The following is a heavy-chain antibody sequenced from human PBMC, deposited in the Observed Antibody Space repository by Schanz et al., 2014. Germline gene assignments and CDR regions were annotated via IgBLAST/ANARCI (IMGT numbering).Heavy chain of an antibody. CDR1: GYSLNELS. V-gene: IGHV1-46*02. CDR3: AKVDRTRYYAMDV. J-gene: IGHJ6*02. CDR2: INPSGGST. D-gene: IGHD3-9*01. Sequence: QVQLVQSGAEVKKPGASVKVSCKVSGYSLNELSMHWVRQAPGRGLEWMGIINPSGGSTSYAQKFQGRVTMTADKSTSTVYMEVSGLRSEDTAVYYCAKVDRTRYYAMDVWGHGTTVTVSS.